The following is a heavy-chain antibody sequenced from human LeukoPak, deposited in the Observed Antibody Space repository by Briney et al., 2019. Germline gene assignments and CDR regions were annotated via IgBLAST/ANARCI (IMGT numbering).Heavy chain of an antibody. Sequence: SETLSLTCAVYGGSFSGYYWSWIRQPPGKGLEWIGEINHSGSTNYNPSLKSRVTISVDTSKNQFSLRLSSVTAADTAVYYCARVIEWELNAFDIWGQGTMVTVSS. V-gene: IGHV4-34*01. CDR2: INHSGST. CDR3: ARVIEWELNAFDI. D-gene: IGHD1-26*01. CDR1: GGSFSGYY. J-gene: IGHJ3*02.